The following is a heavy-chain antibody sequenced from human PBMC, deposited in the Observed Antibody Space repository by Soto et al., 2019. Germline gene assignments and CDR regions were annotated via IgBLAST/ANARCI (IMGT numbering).Heavy chain of an antibody. V-gene: IGHV3-30-3*01. CDR2: ISYDGINK. CDR3: ARGPPWELRA. CDR1: GFTFSSYA. J-gene: IGHJ5*02. Sequence: QVQLVESGGGVVQPGRSLRLSCAASGFTFSSYAMHWVRQAPGKGLEWVALISYDGINKYYADSLKGRFTISRDNSKNTLYLQMNSLRAEDTAVYYCARGPPWELRAWGQGTLVTVSS. D-gene: IGHD1-26*01.